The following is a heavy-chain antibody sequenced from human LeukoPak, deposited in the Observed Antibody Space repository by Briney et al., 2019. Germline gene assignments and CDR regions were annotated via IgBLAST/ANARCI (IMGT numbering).Heavy chain of an antibody. V-gene: IGHV5-51*01. CDR3: ARVVADNWFDP. CDR1: GYTFTNYY. CDR2: IYPGDSDT. Sequence: GESLKISCSGSGYTFTNYYIAWVRQLPGKGLEWMGIIYPGDSDTRYSPSFQGQVTISADKSISTAYLQWSSLKASDTAMYYCARVVADNWFDPWGQGTLVTVSS. D-gene: IGHD2-15*01. J-gene: IGHJ5*02.